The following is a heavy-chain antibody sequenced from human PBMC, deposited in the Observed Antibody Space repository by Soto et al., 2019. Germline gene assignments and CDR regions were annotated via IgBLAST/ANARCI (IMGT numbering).Heavy chain of an antibody. CDR1: GFTFRNYD. Sequence: EVQLVESGGGLVQPGGSLRLSCEASGFTFRNYDMHWVRQGTGKGLEWVSGISAAGDPDYADSVEGRFTISRENAQNSFFLQMNSLRVGDTAVYYCVRTDRDFYGLDVWGQGTKVIVSS. V-gene: IGHV3-13*05. CDR2: ISAAGDP. J-gene: IGHJ6*02. CDR3: VRTDRDFYGLDV.